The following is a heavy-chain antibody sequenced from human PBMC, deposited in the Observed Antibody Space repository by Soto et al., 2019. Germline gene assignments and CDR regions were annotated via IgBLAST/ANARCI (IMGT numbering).Heavy chain of an antibody. CDR1: GFTFSSYS. V-gene: IGHV3-48*02. CDR2: ISSSSSTI. CDR3: ARVGYSNYLDWFDP. D-gene: IGHD4-4*01. Sequence: GGSLRLSCAASGFTFSSYSMNWVRQAPGKGLEWVSYISSSSSTIYYADSVKGRFTISRDNAKNSLYLQMNSLRDEDTAVYYCARVGYSNYLDWFDPWGQGTLVTVSS. J-gene: IGHJ5*02.